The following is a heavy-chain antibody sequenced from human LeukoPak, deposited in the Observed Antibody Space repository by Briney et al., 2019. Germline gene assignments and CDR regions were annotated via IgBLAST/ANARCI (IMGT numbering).Heavy chain of an antibody. D-gene: IGHD2-21*02. Sequence: SETLSLTCTVSGGSISSYYWSWIRQPPGKGLEWIGYIYYSGSTNYNPSLMSRVTISVDTSKNQFSLKLSSVTAADTAVYYCARVRAVVTAYWYFDLWGRGTLVTVSS. J-gene: IGHJ2*01. CDR2: IYYSGST. V-gene: IGHV4-59*01. CDR1: GGSISSYY. CDR3: ARVRAVVTAYWYFDL.